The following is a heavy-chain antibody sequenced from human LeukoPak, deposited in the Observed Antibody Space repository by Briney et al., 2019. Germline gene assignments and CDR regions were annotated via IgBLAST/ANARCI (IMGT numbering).Heavy chain of an antibody. V-gene: IGHV3-49*03. CDR3: SRGSGWLSVY. D-gene: IGHD6-19*01. CDR2: FSGGTT. Sequence: PGGSLRLSCTASGFTFGDYLMSWFRQAPGKGLEWIGFFSGGTTEYAASVKGRFTISRDDSTSIAYLQMNSLTTEDTAVYYCSRGSGWLSVYWGQGTLVTVSS. CDR1: GFTFGDYL. J-gene: IGHJ4*02.